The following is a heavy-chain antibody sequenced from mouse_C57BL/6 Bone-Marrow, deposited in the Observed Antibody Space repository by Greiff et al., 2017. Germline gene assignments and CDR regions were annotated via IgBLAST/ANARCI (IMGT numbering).Heavy chain of an antibody. CDR3: TRERGYGSGPNYFDC. V-gene: IGHV5-9-1*02. Sequence: EVKLVESGEGLVKPGGSLKLSCAASGFTFSSYAMSWVRQTPEKRLEWVAYISRGGAYIYYADTLKGRFTISRDNARNTLYLQMSSLKYEDTAMYYCTRERGYGSGPNYFDCWGRGTTLTVSS. D-gene: IGHD1-1*01. CDR1: GFTFSSYA. CDR2: ISRGGAYI. J-gene: IGHJ2*01.